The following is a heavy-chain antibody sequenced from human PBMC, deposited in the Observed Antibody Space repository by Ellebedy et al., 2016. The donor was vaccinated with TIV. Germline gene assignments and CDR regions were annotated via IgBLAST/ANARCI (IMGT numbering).Heavy chain of an antibody. CDR3: ARGAAVATIRLYYYYGMDV. J-gene: IGHJ6*02. V-gene: IGHV1-69*13. D-gene: IGHD5-12*01. CDR2: IIPIFGTA. Sequence: ASVKVSXNASGGTFSSYAISWVRQAPGHGLEWMGGIIPIFGTANYAQKFQGRVTITADESTSTAYMELSSLRSEDTAVYYCARGAAVATIRLYYYYGMDVWGQGTTVTVSS. CDR1: GGTFSSYA.